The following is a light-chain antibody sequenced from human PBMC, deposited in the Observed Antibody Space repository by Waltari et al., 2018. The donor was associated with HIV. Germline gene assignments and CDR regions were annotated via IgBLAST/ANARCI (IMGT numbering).Light chain of an antibody. CDR2: KDN. CDR3: QAWGTSNVV. V-gene: IGLV3-1*01. J-gene: IGLJ2*01. Sequence: SYELTQPPSLSVSPGETASITCSGDELGSRYVSWYQQKPGPSPRLVIYKDNKRAVGIRERFSGSNSGNTGTLTISGTQTMDEADYYCQAWGTSNVVFGGGTKVTVL. CDR1: ELGSRY.